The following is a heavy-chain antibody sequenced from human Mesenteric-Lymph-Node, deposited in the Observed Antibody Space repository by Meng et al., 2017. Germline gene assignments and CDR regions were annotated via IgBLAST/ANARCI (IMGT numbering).Heavy chain of an antibody. Sequence: SETLSLTCTVSGGSISSGGYYWSWIRQHPGKGLEWIGYIYYSGSTNYNPSLKSRVTISVDTSKNQFSLRLSSVTAADTALYYCARDKVTAPGTWGQGMLVTVSS. D-gene: IGHD6-13*01. J-gene: IGHJ4*02. V-gene: IGHV4-61*08. CDR3: ARDKVTAPGT. CDR2: IYYSGST. CDR1: GGSISSGGYY.